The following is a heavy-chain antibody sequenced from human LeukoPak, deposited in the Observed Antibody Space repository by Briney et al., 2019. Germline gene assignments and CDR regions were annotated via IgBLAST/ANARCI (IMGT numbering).Heavy chain of an antibody. CDR3: TRAITYYYDSSGY. V-gene: IGHV3-49*04. D-gene: IGHD3-22*01. J-gene: IGHJ4*02. Sequence: PGGSLRLSCIASGFTFGDYAMSWVHQAPGKGLEGVGFIRSKAYGGTTEYAASVKGRFTISRDDSKSIAYLQMNSLKTEDTAVYYCTRAITYYYDSSGYWGQGTLVTVSS. CDR1: GFTFGDYA. CDR2: IRSKAYGGTT.